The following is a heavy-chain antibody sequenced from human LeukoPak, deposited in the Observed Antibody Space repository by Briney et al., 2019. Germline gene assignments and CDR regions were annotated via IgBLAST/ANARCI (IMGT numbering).Heavy chain of an antibody. Sequence: ASVKVSCKASGYTFTGYYMHWVRQAPGQGLEWMGWINPNSGGTNYAQKFQGRVTMTRDTSISTAYMELSRLRSDDTAVYYCARALRIRAIARYFDLWGRGTLVTVSS. CDR1: GYTFTGYY. D-gene: IGHD2-21*01. CDR2: INPNSGGT. J-gene: IGHJ2*01. V-gene: IGHV1-2*02. CDR3: ARALRIRAIARYFDL.